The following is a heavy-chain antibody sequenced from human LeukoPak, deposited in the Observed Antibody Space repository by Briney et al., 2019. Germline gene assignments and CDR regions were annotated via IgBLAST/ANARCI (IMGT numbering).Heavy chain of an antibody. CDR2: IYHSGST. CDR1: GGSISSSNW. V-gene: IGHV4-4*02. J-gene: IGHJ4*02. D-gene: IGHD4-23*01. Sequence: KPSGTLSLTCAVSGGSISSSNWWSWVRQHPGEGLERMVEIYHSGSTTYNPSLKSRVTISVDKSKNQFSLKLSSVTAADTAVYYCARLEVGRVPKLHFDYWGQGTLVTVSS. CDR3: ARLEVGRVPKLHFDY.